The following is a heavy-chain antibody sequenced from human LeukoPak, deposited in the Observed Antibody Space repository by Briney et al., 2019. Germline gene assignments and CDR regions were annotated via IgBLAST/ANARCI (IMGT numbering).Heavy chain of an antibody. V-gene: IGHV1-46*01. CDR1: GYTFTTYY. J-gene: IGHJ4*02. Sequence: GASAKVSCKASGYTFTTYYLHWVRQAPGQGLEWMAIINPSDGSTSNAQKFQGRVTVTMDTSTSTVNMELSSLRSEDTAVYYCVIAAFDYGGQGTLVTVSS. CDR3: VIAAFDY. D-gene: IGHD2-21*01. CDR2: INPSDGST.